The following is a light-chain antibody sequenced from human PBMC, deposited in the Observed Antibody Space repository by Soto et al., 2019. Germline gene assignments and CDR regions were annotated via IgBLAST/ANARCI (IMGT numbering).Light chain of an antibody. CDR1: SSDVGGYNF. J-gene: IGLJ3*02. Sequence: QSVLTQPASVSGSPGQSITISCTGTSSDVGGYNFVSWYQQHPGNAPKLIIHEVLNRPSGVSSRFSGSKSGNTASLTISGLQAEDDAVYYCCSHSASIHWVFGGETKLTVL. CDR3: CSHSASIHWV. V-gene: IGLV2-14*03. CDR2: EVL.